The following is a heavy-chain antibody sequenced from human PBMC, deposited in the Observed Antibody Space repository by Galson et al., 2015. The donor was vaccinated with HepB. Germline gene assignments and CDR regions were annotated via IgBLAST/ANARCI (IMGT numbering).Heavy chain of an antibody. Sequence: SVKVSCKASGYTFTSFGMNWVRQAPGQGLEWMGWININTGNPTYAQGFTGRFVFSLDTSVSTAYLQISSLKAEDTAVYYCARNYYYASGSYYQSCFDPWGQGTLVTVSS. CDR3: ARNYYYASGSYYQSCFDP. D-gene: IGHD3-10*01. J-gene: IGHJ5*02. V-gene: IGHV7-4-1*02. CDR2: ININTGNP. CDR1: GYTFTSFG.